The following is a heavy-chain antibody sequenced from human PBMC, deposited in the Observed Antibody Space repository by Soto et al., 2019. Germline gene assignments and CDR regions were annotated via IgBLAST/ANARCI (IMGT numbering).Heavy chain of an antibody. J-gene: IGHJ6*02. CDR3: ARHPEGIAARLWYYYYYGMDV. Sequence: QVQLVQSGAEVKKPGSSVKVSCKASGGTFSSYAISWVRQAPGQGLEWMGGIIPIFGTANYAQKFQGRVTITADKSTSTAYMELSSLRSEDTAVYYCARHPEGIAARLWYYYYYGMDVWGQGTTVTVSS. V-gene: IGHV1-69*06. CDR2: IIPIFGTA. CDR1: GGTFSSYA. D-gene: IGHD6-6*01.